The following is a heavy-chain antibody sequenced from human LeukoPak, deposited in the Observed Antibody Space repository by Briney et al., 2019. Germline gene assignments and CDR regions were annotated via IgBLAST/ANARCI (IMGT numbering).Heavy chain of an antibody. D-gene: IGHD3-3*01. CDR3: ARALKFWSGYYYFDY. Sequence: PSETLSLTCTVSGGSISSSSYYWGWIRQPPGKGLEWIGSIYYSGSTNYNPSLKSRVTISVDTSKNQFSLKLSSVTAADTAVYYCARALKFWSGYYYFDYWGQGTLVTVSS. CDR2: IYYSGST. V-gene: IGHV4-39*07. CDR1: GGSISSSSYY. J-gene: IGHJ4*02.